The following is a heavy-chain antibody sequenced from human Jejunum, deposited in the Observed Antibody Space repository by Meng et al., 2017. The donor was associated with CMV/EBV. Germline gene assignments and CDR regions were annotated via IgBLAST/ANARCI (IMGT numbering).Heavy chain of an antibody. D-gene: IGHD3-22*01. CDR2: ISDSGDNT. V-gene: IGHV3-23*01. CDR1: FSSYA. Sequence: FSSYAMSWVRQAPVKGLEWVSAISDSGDNTYYADSFPSRFPLSRHHSKNTLYLQMNSLRAEDTAVYYCTKPFGSGFPSYYYGLDVWGQGTTVTVSS. J-gene: IGHJ6*02. CDR3: TKPFGSGFPSYYYGLDV.